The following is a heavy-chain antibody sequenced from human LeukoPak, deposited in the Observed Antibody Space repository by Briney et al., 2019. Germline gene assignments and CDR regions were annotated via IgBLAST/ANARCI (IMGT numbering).Heavy chain of an antibody. CDR1: GYTFTSYG. CDR2: ISAYNGNT. D-gene: IGHD3-22*01. CDR3: ARDHFPYYYDSSGSLDY. Sequence: ASVKVSCKASGYTFTSYGISWVRQAPGQGLEWMGWISAYNGNTNYAQELQGRVTMTTDTSTSTAYMELRSLRSDDTAVYYCARDHFPYYYDSSGSLDYWGQGTLVTVSS. J-gene: IGHJ4*02. V-gene: IGHV1-18*01.